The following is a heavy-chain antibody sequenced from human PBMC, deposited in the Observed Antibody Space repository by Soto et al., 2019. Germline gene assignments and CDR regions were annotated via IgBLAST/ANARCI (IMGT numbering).Heavy chain of an antibody. CDR1: GFSLSNTRMS. V-gene: IGHV2-26*01. D-gene: IGHD3-10*01. Sequence: SGPTLVNPTETLTLTSTVSGFSLSNTRMSVSWIRQPPGKALEWLAHILSNDEKSYSTSLKTMLTASKDTTKTQAALTMTNMDPVDTATYYCARIISLGSGRYDDAFDIWGQGTMVTVSS. CDR2: ILSNDEK. J-gene: IGHJ3*02. CDR3: ARIISLGSGRYDDAFDI.